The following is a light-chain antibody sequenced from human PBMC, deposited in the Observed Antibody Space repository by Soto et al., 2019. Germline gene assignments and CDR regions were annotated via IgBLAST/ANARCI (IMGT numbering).Light chain of an antibody. Sequence: QSVLTQPASVSGSPGQSITISCTGISNDVGTYNLVSWYQHHPGKAPKLIIYEASKRPSGVPNRFSGSKSGNTASLTISGLHAEDEGDYYCCSYGRSVVFGGGTKVTVL. CDR3: CSYGRSVV. CDR1: SNDVGTYNL. J-gene: IGLJ2*01. V-gene: IGLV2-23*01. CDR2: EAS.